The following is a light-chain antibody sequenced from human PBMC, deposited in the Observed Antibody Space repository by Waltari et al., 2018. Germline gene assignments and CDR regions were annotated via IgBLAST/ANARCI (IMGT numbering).Light chain of an antibody. Sequence: IVLTQSPATLSLSPGERAILSCRASQSVSSSLAWYQQKPGQAPRLLIYEASNRATGIPARFSGSGSGTDFTLTISSLEPEDFAVYYCQQRSNWPLTFGGGTKVEIK. J-gene: IGKJ4*01. V-gene: IGKV3-11*01. CDR2: EAS. CDR1: QSVSSS. CDR3: QQRSNWPLT.